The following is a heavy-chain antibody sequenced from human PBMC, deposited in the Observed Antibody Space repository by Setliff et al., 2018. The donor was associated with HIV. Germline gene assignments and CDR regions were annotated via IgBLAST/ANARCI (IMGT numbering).Heavy chain of an antibody. J-gene: IGHJ4*02. V-gene: IGHV4-59*11. CDR2: IYYSGST. Sequence: SETLSLTCTVSGGSISSHYWSWIRQPPGKGLEWIGSIYYSGSTNYNPSLKSRVTISVDASKNQFSLKLSSVTAADTAVYYCARDRTPYYYDSSGYYGYYFDYWGQGTLVTVSS. CDR1: GGSISSHY. CDR3: ARDRTPYYYDSSGYYGYYFDY. D-gene: IGHD3-22*01.